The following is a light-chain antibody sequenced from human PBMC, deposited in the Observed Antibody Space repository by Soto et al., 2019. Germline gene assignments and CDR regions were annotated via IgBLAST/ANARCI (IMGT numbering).Light chain of an antibody. Sequence: QSVLTQPASVSGSPGQSITIFCTGTSSDIGFYNYVSWYQQHPGKAPKLVISEVTIRPSGVSDRFSGSKSGNSASLTISGLQPEDEADYYCTSYTRSDTYVFGPGTKLTVL. CDR2: EVT. J-gene: IGLJ1*01. CDR1: SSDIGFYNY. V-gene: IGLV2-14*01. CDR3: TSYTRSDTYV.